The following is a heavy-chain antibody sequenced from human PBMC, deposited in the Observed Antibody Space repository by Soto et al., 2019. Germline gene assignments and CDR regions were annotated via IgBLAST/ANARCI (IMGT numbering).Heavy chain of an antibody. CDR1: GLTFGNYW. CDR3: ARELELGDGFDH. J-gene: IGHJ4*02. CDR2: IKLDGSEK. D-gene: IGHD7-27*01. Sequence: EVQMLQSGGGMVQPGGSLRLSCVGSGLTFGNYWMSWVRQAPGKGLEWVANIKLDGSEKYYVDSVKGRFAISRDNAKNSVFLQLNSLRTEDTAVYYCARELELGDGFDHWGQGSLVIVSP. V-gene: IGHV3-7*03.